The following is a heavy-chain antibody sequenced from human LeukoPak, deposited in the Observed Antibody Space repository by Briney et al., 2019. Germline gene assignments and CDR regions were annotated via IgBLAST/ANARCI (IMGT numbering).Heavy chain of an antibody. Sequence: GGSLRLSCSVSGFTYSTYVMHWVRQVPGKGLEYVSAISSNGDNTYYADSVKGRFTISRDNSKNTLYLQMSSLRADDTAVYYCVRGTGYWGQGTLVTVSS. CDR2: ISSNGDNT. J-gene: IGHJ4*02. CDR3: VRGTGY. V-gene: IGHV3-64D*06. CDR1: GFTYSTYV.